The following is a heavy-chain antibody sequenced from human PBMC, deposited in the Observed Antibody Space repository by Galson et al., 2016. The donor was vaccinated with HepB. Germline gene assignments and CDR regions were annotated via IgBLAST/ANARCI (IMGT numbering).Heavy chain of an antibody. CDR2: ISGLGSNT. Sequence: FLRLSCAASGFTFSDYAMGWVRQAPGRGLEWVSGISGLGSNTYYADSVKGRVTISRDNSKNTLYLQMNSLTAEDTAVYYCARRMATITSFDYWGQGTLVTVSS. V-gene: IGHV3-23*01. CDR1: GFTFSDYA. J-gene: IGHJ4*02. CDR3: ARRMATITSFDY. D-gene: IGHD5-24*01.